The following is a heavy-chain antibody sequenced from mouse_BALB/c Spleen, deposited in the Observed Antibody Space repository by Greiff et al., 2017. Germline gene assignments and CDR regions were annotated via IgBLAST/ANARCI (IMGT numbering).Heavy chain of an antibody. CDR3: TRDYGGSYWYFDV. D-gene: IGHD1-1*01. Sequence: QVQLQQPGAELVRPGASVKLSCKASGYTFTSYWINWVKQRPGQGLEWIGNIYPSDSYTNYNQKFKDKATLTVDKSSSTAYMQLSSPTSEDSAVYYCTRDYGGSYWYFDVWGAGTTVTVSS. J-gene: IGHJ1*01. CDR2: IYPSDSYT. CDR1: GYTFTSYW. V-gene: IGHV1-69*02.